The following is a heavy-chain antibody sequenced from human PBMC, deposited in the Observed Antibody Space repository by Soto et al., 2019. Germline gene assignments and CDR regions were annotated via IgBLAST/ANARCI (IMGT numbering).Heavy chain of an antibody. Sequence: GGSLRLSCAASGFTFRNYWMSWVRQSPRMGLEWVANIKPDGSETNYVDSVKGRFTISRDNAKNSVYLQMNSLRAEDTAVYYCVKCDGSASYCFYFGSWGQGT. CDR1: GFTFRNYW. V-gene: IGHV3-7*01. J-gene: IGHJ4*02. CDR3: VKCDGSASYCFYFGS. D-gene: IGHD3-10*01. CDR2: IKPDGSET.